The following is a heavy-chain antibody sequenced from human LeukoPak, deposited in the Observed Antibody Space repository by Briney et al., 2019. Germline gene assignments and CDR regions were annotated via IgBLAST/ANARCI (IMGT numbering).Heavy chain of an antibody. CDR1: GFTFSSYA. V-gene: IGHV3-30-3*01. J-gene: IGHJ3*02. CDR2: ISYDGSNK. CDR3: ARVIAVAGTKAFDI. Sequence: GGSLRLSCAASGFTFSSYAMHWVRQAPGKGLEWVAVISYDGSNKYYADSVKGRFTISRDNSKNTLYLQMNSLRAEDTAVYYCARVIAVAGTKAFDIWGQGTMVTVSS. D-gene: IGHD6-19*01.